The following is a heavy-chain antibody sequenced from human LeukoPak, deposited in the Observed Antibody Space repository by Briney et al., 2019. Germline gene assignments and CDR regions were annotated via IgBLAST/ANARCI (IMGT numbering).Heavy chain of an antibody. Sequence: PSETLSLTCTVSGGAISSYYGSWIRQPPGKGLEWIGYIYTSGRTNYDPSLKSRVTISVDTSKNQFSLRLSSVTAADTAVYYCARRPSRVSGYYDYWGQGTLVTVSS. D-gene: IGHD3-22*01. CDR2: IYTSGRT. J-gene: IGHJ4*02. CDR1: GGAISSYY. CDR3: ARRPSRVSGYYDY. V-gene: IGHV4-4*09.